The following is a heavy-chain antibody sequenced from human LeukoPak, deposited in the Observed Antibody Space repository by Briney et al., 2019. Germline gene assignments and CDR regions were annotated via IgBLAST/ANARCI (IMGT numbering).Heavy chain of an antibody. D-gene: IGHD1-26*01. J-gene: IGHJ6*02. CDR1: DGSINSYY. CDR3: ARGRSNYYGMDV. CDR2: IYYNGDT. Sequence: PSETLSLTCSVSDGSINSYYWNWIRRPPGKGLEWIGYIYYNGDTNYSPSLKSRVTMSVDTSKNLFSLKVSSVTAADTAVYYCARGRSNYYGMDVWGQGTTVTVSS. V-gene: IGHV4-59*01.